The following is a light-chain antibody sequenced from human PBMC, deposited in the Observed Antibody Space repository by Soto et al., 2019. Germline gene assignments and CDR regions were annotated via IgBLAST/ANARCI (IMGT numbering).Light chain of an antibody. CDR3: QQYKNWPL. Sequence: EIVMTQSPATLSVSPGGSATLSCRASQSVSSNLAWHQQKPCQAPRILMYDASTRATGIPVRFSGSGFGTEFTLTISSLQSEDFAVYYCQQYKNWPLFGQGTRLDIK. J-gene: IGKJ5*01. V-gene: IGKV3-15*01. CDR1: QSVSSN. CDR2: DAS.